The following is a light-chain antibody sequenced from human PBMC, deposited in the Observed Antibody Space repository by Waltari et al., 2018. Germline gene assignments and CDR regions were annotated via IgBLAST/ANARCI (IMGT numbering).Light chain of an antibody. V-gene: IGLV2-8*01. CDR1: SSDVGGYNS. Sequence: QSALTQPPSASGSPGQSVTISCTGTSSDVGGYNSVSWYQQYPGKAPKLMVYEVSKRPSGVPNRFSGSKSGNTASLTVSGLQADDEADYYCSSYAGSVWVFGGGTTLTVL. CDR2: EVS. CDR3: SSYAGSVWV. J-gene: IGLJ3*02.